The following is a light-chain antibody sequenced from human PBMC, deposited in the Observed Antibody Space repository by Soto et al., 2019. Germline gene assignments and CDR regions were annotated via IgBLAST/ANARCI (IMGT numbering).Light chain of an antibody. V-gene: IGKV3-20*01. CDR3: HQFGDSPQT. Sequence: EIVLTQSPGTLSLSPGDRATLSCRASQSLSVSYIAWYQQKPGQAPRLLIYSTSTRAAGIPDRFTGRGSGTHFTLAISRLEPEDFAMYYCHQFGDSPQTFGQGTTVEV. J-gene: IGKJ1*01. CDR2: STS. CDR1: QSLSVSY.